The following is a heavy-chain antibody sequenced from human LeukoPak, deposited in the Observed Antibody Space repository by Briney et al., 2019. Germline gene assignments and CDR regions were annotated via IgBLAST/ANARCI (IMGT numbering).Heavy chain of an antibody. D-gene: IGHD4-11*01. CDR2: ISSSSTYI. V-gene: IGHV3-21*01. Sequence: PGGSLRLSCAASGFTFSSYSMNWVRQAPGKGLEWVSSISSSSTYIYYADSVKGRFTISRDNAKNSLYLQMNSLRAEDTAVYYCARDHSNARGYFVDVWGKGTTVTVSS. J-gene: IGHJ6*03. CDR1: GFTFSSYS. CDR3: ARDHSNARGYFVDV.